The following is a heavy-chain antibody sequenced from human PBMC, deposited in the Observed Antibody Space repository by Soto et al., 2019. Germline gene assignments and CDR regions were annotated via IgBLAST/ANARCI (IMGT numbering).Heavy chain of an antibody. CDR1: GFTFSSYA. CDR3: ARGEINGSIPSPMHDD. CDR2: ISTDGGIT. D-gene: IGHD1-26*01. J-gene: IGHJ4*02. V-gene: IGHV3-64*01. Sequence: EVQLVESGGGLVQPGGSLRLSCAASGFTFSSYAMHWVRQAPGKGLEYASAISTDGGITYYANSVKGRFTISRDNSKNTVDLQMGSLRAEDMGVYYCARGEINGSIPSPMHDDWGQGTQVAVSS.